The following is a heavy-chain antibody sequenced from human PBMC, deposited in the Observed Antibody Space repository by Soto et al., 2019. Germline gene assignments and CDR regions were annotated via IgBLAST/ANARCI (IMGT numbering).Heavy chain of an antibody. V-gene: IGHV3-30*18. CDR3: VKDGSSGWPYYYGLDV. CDR2: ISYDGRNK. Sequence: QVQLVESGGGGVQPGRSLRLSCAASGFTFSSYGMHWVRQAPGKGLEWVAVISYDGRNKYYADSVKGRFTISRDNSKNTLYLQMSRLRAEDTAVYYCVKDGSSGWPYYYGLDVWGQGTTVNVSS. D-gene: IGHD6-19*01. CDR1: GFTFSSYG. J-gene: IGHJ6*02.